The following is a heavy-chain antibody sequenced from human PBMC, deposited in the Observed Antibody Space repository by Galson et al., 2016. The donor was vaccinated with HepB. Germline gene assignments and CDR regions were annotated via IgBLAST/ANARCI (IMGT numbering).Heavy chain of an antibody. D-gene: IGHD3-3*01. CDR2: ISSSVTTI. CDR3: ARVEGGYITKGFAI. CDR1: GFAFSRSG. Sequence: SLRLSCAGSGFAFSRSGLNWVRQAPGKGLQWVSYISSSVTTIYYADSVKGRFTISRDNAKNSVYLQMHSLRDDDTAVYYCARVEGGYITKGFAIWSQGTRVTVS. J-gene: IGHJ3*01. V-gene: IGHV3-48*02.